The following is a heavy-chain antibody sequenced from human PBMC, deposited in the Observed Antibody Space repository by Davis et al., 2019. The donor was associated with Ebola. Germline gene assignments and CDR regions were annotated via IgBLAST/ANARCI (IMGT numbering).Heavy chain of an antibody. J-gene: IGHJ4*02. CDR3: AKAPRTSYYYDSSGYYWDY. Sequence: PSETLSLTCTVSGGSISSYYWSWIRQPPGKGLEWIGYIYYSGSTNYNPSLKSRVTISVDTSKNQFSLKLSSVTAADTAVYYCAKAPRTSYYYDSSGYYWDYWGQGTLVTVSS. CDR2: IYYSGST. V-gene: IGHV4-59*12. D-gene: IGHD3-22*01. CDR1: GGSISSYY.